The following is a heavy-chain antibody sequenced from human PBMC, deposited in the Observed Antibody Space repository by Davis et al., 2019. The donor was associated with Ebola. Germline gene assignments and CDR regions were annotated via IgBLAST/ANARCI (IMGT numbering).Heavy chain of an antibody. CDR2: INSDGSST. D-gene: IGHD3-3*01. CDR3: AKTIRGIFGVDGMDV. J-gene: IGHJ6*02. Sequence: HTGGSLRLSCAASGFTFSSYWMHWVRQAPGKGLVWVSRINSDGSSTSYADSVKGRFTISRDNSKNTLYLQMNSLRAEDTAVYYCAKTIRGIFGVDGMDVWGQGTTVTVSS. CDR1: GFTFSSYW. V-gene: IGHV3-74*01.